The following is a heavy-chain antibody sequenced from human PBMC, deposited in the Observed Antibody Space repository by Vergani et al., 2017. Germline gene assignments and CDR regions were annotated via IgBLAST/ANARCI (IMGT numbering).Heavy chain of an antibody. D-gene: IGHD1-26*01. CDR1: VATFSSYA. Sequence: QVQLVQSGAEVKKPGSSVKVSCMAPVATFSSYAISWVRQAPGQGLEWMGGIISIFGIANYAQKFQGRVTITADKSTSTAYMELSSLRSEDTAVYYCARELVGHPYDYGGQGTLVTVSS. J-gene: IGHJ4*02. V-gene: IGHV1-69*17. CDR3: ARELVGHPYDY. CDR2: IISIFGIA.